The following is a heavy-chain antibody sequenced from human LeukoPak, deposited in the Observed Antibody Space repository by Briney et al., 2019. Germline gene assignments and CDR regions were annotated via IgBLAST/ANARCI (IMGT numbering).Heavy chain of an antibody. CDR1: GGTFSNHA. CDR2: IIPIFGIA. D-gene: IGHD5-12*01. Sequence: SVKVSCKASGGTFSNHAISWARQAPGQGLEWMGRIIPIFGIANYAQKFQGRVTITADKDTSTAYMELSSLRSEDTAVYYCARRAYSGDADLKQEPWGQGTLVTVSS. V-gene: IGHV1-69*04. J-gene: IGHJ5*02. CDR3: ARRAYSGDADLKQEP.